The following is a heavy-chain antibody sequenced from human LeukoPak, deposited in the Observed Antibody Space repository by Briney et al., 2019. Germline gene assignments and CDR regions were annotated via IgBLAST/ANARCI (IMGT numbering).Heavy chain of an antibody. CDR3: ARASLYYYYYGMDV. J-gene: IGHJ6*02. Sequence: GGSLRLSCAASGFTFSSYSMNWVRQAPGKGLEWVSYISSSSSTIYYADSVKGRFTISRDNAKNSLCLQMNSLRAEDTAVYYCARASLYYYYYGMDVWGQGTTVTVSS. V-gene: IGHV3-48*01. CDR2: ISSSSSTI. CDR1: GFTFSSYS.